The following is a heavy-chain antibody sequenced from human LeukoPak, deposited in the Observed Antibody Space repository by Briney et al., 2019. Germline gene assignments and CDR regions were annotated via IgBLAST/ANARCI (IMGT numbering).Heavy chain of an antibody. J-gene: IGHJ4*02. CDR2: IIPIFGTA. Sequence: SVKVSCKASGGTFSSYAISWVRQAPGQGLEWMGGIIPIFGTANYAQKFQGRVTITADESTSTAYMELSSLRSEDTAVYYCARGMVRGVIRFDYWGQGTLVTVSS. V-gene: IGHV1-69*13. CDR3: ARGMVRGVIRFDY. CDR1: GGTFSSYA. D-gene: IGHD3-10*01.